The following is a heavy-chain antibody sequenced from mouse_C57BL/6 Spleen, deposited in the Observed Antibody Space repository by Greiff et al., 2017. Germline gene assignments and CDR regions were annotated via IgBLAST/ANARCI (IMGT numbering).Heavy chain of an antibody. CDR1: GYTFTSYW. Sequence: QVQLKQPGAELVRPGSSVKLSCKASGYTFTSYWMDWVKQRPGQGLEWIGNIYPSDSETHYNQKFKDKATLTVDKSSSTAYMRLSSLTSENSAVYYCARSGRYYGSSLYWGQGTLVTVSA. V-gene: IGHV1-61*01. CDR2: IYPSDSET. CDR3: ARSGRYYGSSLY. D-gene: IGHD1-1*01. J-gene: IGHJ3*01.